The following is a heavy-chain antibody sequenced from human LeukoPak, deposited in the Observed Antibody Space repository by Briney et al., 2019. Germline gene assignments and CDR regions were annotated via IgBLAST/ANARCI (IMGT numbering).Heavy chain of an antibody. Sequence: GGSLRLSCAASGFTFSSYGMHWVRQAPGKGLEWVAVISYDGSNKYYADSVKGRFTISRDNSKNTLYLQMNSLRAEDTAVYYCRGDPELPPAFDIWGQGTMVTVSS. CDR1: GFTFSSYG. D-gene: IGHD1-26*01. CDR3: RGDPELPPAFDI. CDR2: ISYDGSNK. J-gene: IGHJ3*02. V-gene: IGHV3-30*19.